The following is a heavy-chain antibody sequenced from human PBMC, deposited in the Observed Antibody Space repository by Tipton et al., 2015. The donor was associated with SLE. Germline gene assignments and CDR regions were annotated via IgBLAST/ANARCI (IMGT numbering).Heavy chain of an antibody. CDR3: ARDGSIFGVVRRYGMDV. J-gene: IGHJ6*02. Sequence: SLRLSCAASGFTFSSYAMHWVRQAPGKGLEWVAVISYDGSNKYYADSVKGRFTISRDNSKNTLYLQMNSLRAEDTAVYYCARDGSIFGVVRRYGMDVWGQGTTVTVSS. V-gene: IGHV3-30-3*01. D-gene: IGHD3-3*01. CDR2: ISYDGSNK. CDR1: GFTFSSYA.